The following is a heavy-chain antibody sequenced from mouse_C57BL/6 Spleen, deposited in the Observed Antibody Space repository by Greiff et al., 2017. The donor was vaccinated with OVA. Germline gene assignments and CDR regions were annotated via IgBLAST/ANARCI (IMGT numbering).Heavy chain of an antibody. CDR2: IWSGGST. Sequence: VKLVESGPGLVQPSQSLSITCTVSGFSLTSYGVHWVRQSPGKGLEWLGVIWSGGSTDYNAAFISRLSISKDNSKSQVFFKMNSLQADDTAIYYCARKGDYYGSSYGFAYWGQGTLVTVSA. V-gene: IGHV2-2*01. CDR1: GFSLTSYG. J-gene: IGHJ3*01. CDR3: ARKGDYYGSSYGFAY. D-gene: IGHD1-1*01.